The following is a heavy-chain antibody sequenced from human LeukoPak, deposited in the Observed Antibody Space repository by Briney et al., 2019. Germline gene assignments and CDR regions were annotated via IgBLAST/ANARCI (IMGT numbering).Heavy chain of an antibody. V-gene: IGHV1-18*01. D-gene: IGHD5-18*01. J-gene: IGHJ6*02. CDR2: ISPYNGNT. CDR1: GYTFPTYG. CDR3: ARVMHWDKVMARGRGMDV. Sequence: GASVKVSCKASGYTFPTYGISWVRQAPGQGLEWMGWISPYNGNTNYAQKFQGRVTMTTDTSTSTAYMELRSLRSDDTAVYYCARVMHWDKVMARGRGMDVWGQGTTVTVSS.